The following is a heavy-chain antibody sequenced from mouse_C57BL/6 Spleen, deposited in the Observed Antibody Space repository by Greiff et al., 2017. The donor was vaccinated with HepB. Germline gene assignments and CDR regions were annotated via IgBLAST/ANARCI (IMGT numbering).Heavy chain of an antibody. CDR1: GFTFNDYY. J-gene: IGHJ1*03. CDR3: AGRYFDV. Sequence: VQLQQSGAEFVKPGASVKFSCTASGFTFNDYYMHWVKQTTEQGLEWIGRIDHEDGDTKSAPKFQGKATITADTSSNTAYLQLSSLTSEDTAVYYCAGRYFDVWGTGTTVTVSS. V-gene: IGHV14-2*01. CDR2: IDHEDGDT.